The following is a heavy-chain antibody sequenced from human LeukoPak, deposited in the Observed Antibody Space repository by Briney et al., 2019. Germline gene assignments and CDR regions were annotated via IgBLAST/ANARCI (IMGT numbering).Heavy chain of an antibody. V-gene: IGHV4-39*01. J-gene: IGHJ4*02. Sequence: SETLSLTCTVSGGSISSSSYYWGWIRQPPGKGLEWIGSIYYSGSTYYNPSLKSRVTISVDTSKNQFSLKLSSVTAADTAVYYCASHPDYYGSSGYYYHPLAVDYWGQGTLVTVSS. CDR3: ASHPDYYGSSGYYYHPLAVDY. CDR1: GGSISSSSYY. CDR2: IYYSGST. D-gene: IGHD3-22*01.